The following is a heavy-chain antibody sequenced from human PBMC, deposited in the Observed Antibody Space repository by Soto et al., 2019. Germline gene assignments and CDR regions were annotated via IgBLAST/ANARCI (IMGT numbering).Heavy chain of an antibody. D-gene: IGHD1-26*01. V-gene: IGHV4-30-4*01. CDR3: XRAVPGSYYDY. CDR1: GGSISSGDYY. J-gene: IGHJ4*02. Sequence: SETLSLTCTVSGGSISSGDYYWSWIRQPPGKGLEWIGYIYYSGSTYYNPSLKSRVTISVDTSKNQFSLKLSTVTAEDTAVYYCXRAVPGSYYDYWGQGTLVT. CDR2: IYYSGST.